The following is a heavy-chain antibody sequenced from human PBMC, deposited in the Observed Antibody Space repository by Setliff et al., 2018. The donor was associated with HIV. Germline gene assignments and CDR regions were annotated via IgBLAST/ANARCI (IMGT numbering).Heavy chain of an antibody. CDR2: IHYSGST. V-gene: IGHV4-59*01. D-gene: IGHD3-22*01. J-gene: IGHJ4*02. CDR1: GGSISSSY. Sequence: SETLSLTCTVSGGSISSSYWTWTRQPPGKGLEWIGNIHYSGSTNYNPSLKSRVTISVDTSRSQFSLKLSSVTAADTALYYCASLFHDTSAPWLYYFDYWGQGTLVTVSS. CDR3: ASLFHDTSAPWLYYFDY.